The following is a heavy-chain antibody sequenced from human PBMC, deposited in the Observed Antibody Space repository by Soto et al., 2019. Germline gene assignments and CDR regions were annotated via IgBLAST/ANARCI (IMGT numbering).Heavy chain of an antibody. CDR2: ISAYNGNT. Sequence: QVQLVQSGAEVKKPGASVKVSCKASGYTFTSYGISWVRQAPGQGLEWMGWISAYNGNTNYVQKLQGRVTMTTDTSTSTAYMELRSLRSDDTAVYYCARGYCISTSCYADYYYGMDVWGQGTTVTVSS. CDR1: GYTFTSYG. D-gene: IGHD2-2*01. CDR3: ARGYCISTSCYADYYYGMDV. V-gene: IGHV1-18*01. J-gene: IGHJ6*02.